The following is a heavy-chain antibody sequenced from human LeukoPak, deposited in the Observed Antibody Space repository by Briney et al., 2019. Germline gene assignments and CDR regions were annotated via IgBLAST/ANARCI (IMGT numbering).Heavy chain of an antibody. CDR3: ARGLTMIAVPPDAFDI. D-gene: IGHD3-22*01. Sequence: GASVKVSCKASGYTFTGYYMHWVRQAPGQGLEWMGWINPNSGGTNYAQKSQGRVTMTRDTSISTAYMELSRLRSDDTAVYYCARGLTMIAVPPDAFDIWGQGTMVTVSS. CDR2: INPNSGGT. V-gene: IGHV1-2*02. J-gene: IGHJ3*02. CDR1: GYTFTGYY.